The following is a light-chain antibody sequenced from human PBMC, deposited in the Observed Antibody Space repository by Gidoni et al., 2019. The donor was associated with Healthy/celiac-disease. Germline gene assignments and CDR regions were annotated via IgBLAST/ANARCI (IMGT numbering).Light chain of an antibody. CDR3: SSYAGSNNLV. J-gene: IGLJ2*01. CDR1: SSDLCGYHY. Sequence: QSALPQHPTASGSPGQPVTISGTGTSSDLCGYHYVSWFHQHPGKAPNLMIYEVSKRPSGVPDRFSGSKSGNTASLTVSGLQAEDEADYYCSSYAGSNNLVFGGGTKLTVL. V-gene: IGLV2-8*01. CDR2: EVS.